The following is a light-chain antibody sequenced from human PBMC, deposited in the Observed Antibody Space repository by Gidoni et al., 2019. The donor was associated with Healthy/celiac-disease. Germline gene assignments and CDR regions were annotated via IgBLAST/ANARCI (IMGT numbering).Light chain of an antibody. CDR2: YDD. Sequence: QSVLTQPPSVSAATRQRVTISCSGSSSKIGNNAVHWYQQLPGKAPKLLIYYDDLLPSGVSDRFSGSKSGTSASLAISGLQSEDEADYYCAAWDDSLNGWVFGGGTKLTVL. CDR3: AAWDDSLNGWV. CDR1: SSKIGNNA. J-gene: IGLJ3*02. V-gene: IGLV1-36*01.